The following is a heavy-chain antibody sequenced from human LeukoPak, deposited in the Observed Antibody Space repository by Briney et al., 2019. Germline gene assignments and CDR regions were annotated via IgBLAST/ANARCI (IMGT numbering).Heavy chain of an antibody. CDR3: ARDHDTGFDY. V-gene: IGHV3-48*03. Sequence: QAGGSLRLSCAASGFTFSSNWMSWVRQAPGKGLEWVSYISSSGSTIYYADSVKGRFTISRDNAKNSLYLQMNSLRAEDTAVYYCARDHDTGFDYWGQGTLVTVSS. J-gene: IGHJ4*02. CDR1: GFTFSSNW. CDR2: ISSSGSTI. D-gene: IGHD1-14*01.